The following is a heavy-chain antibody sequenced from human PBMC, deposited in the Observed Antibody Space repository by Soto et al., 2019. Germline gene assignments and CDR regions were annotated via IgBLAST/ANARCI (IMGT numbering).Heavy chain of an antibody. J-gene: IGHJ6*02. CDR3: ARDAIEYSSSYYGMDV. D-gene: IGHD6-6*01. CDR1: GFTFSSYG. CDR2: IWYDGSNK. V-gene: IGHV3-33*01. Sequence: GSLRLSCAGSGFTFSSYGMHWVRQAPGKGLEGVAVIWYDGSNKYYADSVKGRFTISRDNSKNTLYLQMNSLRAEDTAVYYCARDAIEYSSSYYGMDVWGQGTTVTVSS.